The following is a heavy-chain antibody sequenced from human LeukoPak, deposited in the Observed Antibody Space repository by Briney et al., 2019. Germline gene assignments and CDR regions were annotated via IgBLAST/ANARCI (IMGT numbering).Heavy chain of an antibody. D-gene: IGHD3-22*01. J-gene: IGHJ2*01. CDR3: ARAPYYYDSSGYFRPTWWYFDL. Sequence: ASVKVSCKASGYTFTSYGISWVRQAPGQGLEWMGGIIPIFGTANYAQKFQGRVTITTDESTSTAYMELSSLRSEDTAVYYCARAPYYYDSSGYFRPTWWYFDLWGRGTLVTVSS. V-gene: IGHV1-69*05. CDR1: GYTFTSYG. CDR2: IIPIFGTA.